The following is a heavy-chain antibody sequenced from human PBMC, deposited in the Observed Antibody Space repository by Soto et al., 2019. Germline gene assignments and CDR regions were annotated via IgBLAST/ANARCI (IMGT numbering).Heavy chain of an antibody. J-gene: IGHJ4*02. CDR2: IYYGGST. CDR1: GGSFSPNY. Sequence: PSATLSLTCRLPGGSFSPNYWGWFRQSPGKGLEWVGYIYYGGSTNYNPSLKSRVTISVDTPKNQFPLKLSSVTAADTAVYYCAKNWNWGSLVHWGQGTLVTVSS. CDR3: AKNWNWGSLVH. D-gene: IGHD7-27*01. V-gene: IGHV4-59*08.